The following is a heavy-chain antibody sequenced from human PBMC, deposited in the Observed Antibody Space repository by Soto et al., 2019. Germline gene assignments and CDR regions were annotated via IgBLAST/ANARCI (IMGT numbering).Heavy chain of an antibody. D-gene: IGHD5-18*01. J-gene: IGHJ4*02. CDR1: GGTFSSYA. CDR2: IIPIFGTA. Sequence: GASVKVSCKASGGTFSSYAISWVRQAPGQGLEWMGGIIPIFGTANYAQKFQGRVTITADESTSTAYMELSSLRSEDTAVYYCARSRGYSYGIFDYWGQGTLVTVSS. CDR3: ARSRGYSYGIFDY. V-gene: IGHV1-69*13.